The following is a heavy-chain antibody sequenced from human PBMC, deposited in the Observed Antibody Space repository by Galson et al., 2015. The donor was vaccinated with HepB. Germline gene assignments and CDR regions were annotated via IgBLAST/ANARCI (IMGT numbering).Heavy chain of an antibody. D-gene: IGHD3-10*01. Sequence: SLRLSCAASGFSFSSYAIHWVRQAPGKGLDWFSVVADDSGHTSYANSVRGRCTVSRDTAKRKSFLQMRSLRAEDTAVYYCARDQSANWYRGPLHYYYGMDVWGQGTTVTVSS. J-gene: IGHJ6*02. CDR3: ARDQSANWYRGPLHYYYGMDV. V-gene: IGHV3-30*04. CDR2: VADDSGHT. CDR1: GFSFSSYA.